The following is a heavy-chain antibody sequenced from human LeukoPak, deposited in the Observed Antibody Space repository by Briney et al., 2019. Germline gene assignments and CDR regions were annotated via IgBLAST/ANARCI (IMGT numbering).Heavy chain of an antibody. Sequence: KSSETLSLTCTVSGASISSSSWSWIRQPPGKGLEWIGYIHYSGNTNYNPSLKSRVTISVDTAKNQFSLNLSSVTAADTAVYYCARGRGHSYGQYYFNYWGQGTLVTVSS. J-gene: IGHJ4*02. CDR3: ARGRGHSYGQYYFNY. D-gene: IGHD5-18*01. CDR1: GASISSSS. V-gene: IGHV4-59*01. CDR2: IHYSGNT.